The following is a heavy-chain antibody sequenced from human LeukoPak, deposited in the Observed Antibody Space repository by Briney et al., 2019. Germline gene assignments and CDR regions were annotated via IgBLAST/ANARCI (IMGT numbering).Heavy chain of an antibody. CDR2: IIPIFGTA. D-gene: IGHD3-22*01. Sequence: SVKVSCKASGGTFSSYAISWVRQAPGQGLEWMGRIIPIFGTANYAQKFQGRVTITTDESTSTAYVELSSLRSEDTAVYYCARALYYYDSSGYYPGNFQHWGQGTLVTVSS. CDR3: ARALYYYDSSGYYPGNFQH. J-gene: IGHJ1*01. CDR1: GGTFSSYA. V-gene: IGHV1-69*05.